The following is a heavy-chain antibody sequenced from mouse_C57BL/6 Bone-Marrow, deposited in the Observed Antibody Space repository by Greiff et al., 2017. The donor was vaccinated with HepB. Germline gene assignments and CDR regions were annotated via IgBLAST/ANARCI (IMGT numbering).Heavy chain of an antibody. CDR3: ANSNYRRGAMDY. D-gene: IGHD2-5*01. CDR1: GYTFTSYW. J-gene: IGHJ4*01. Sequence: VQLQQSGAELAKPGASVKLSCKASGYTFTSYWMHWVKQRPGQGLEWIGYINPSSGYTKYNQKFKDKATLTADKSSSTAYMQLSSLTYEDSAVYYCANSNYRRGAMDYWGQGTSVNVSS. CDR2: INPSSGYT. V-gene: IGHV1-7*01.